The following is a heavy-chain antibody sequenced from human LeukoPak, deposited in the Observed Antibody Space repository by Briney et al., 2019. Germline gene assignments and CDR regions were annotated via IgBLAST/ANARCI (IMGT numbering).Heavy chain of an antibody. J-gene: IGHJ6*02. CDR3: ARALYTITYGMDV. CDR2: INHSGST. CDR1: GGSFRGYY. D-gene: IGHD5-12*01. Sequence: SETLSLTCAVYGGSFRGYYWSWIRKPPGKGLEWIGEINHSGSTNYNPSLKSRVTISVDTSKNQFSLKLSSVTAADTAVYYCARALYTITYGMDVWGQGTTVTVSS. V-gene: IGHV4-34*01.